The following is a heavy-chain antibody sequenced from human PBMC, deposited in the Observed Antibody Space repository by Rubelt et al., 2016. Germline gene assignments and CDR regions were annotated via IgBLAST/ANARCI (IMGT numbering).Heavy chain of an antibody. Sequence: QVQLQQWGAGLLKPSETLSLTCAVYGGSFSGYYWSWIRQPPGKGLEWIGEINHSGSTNYNPSLKRRVTISVDTSKNQFSLKLSSVTAADTAVYYCATGLPQIFDYWGQGTLVTVSS. CDR3: ATGLPQIFDY. J-gene: IGHJ4*02. D-gene: IGHD5/OR15-5a*01. V-gene: IGHV4-34*01. CDR1: GGSFSGYY. CDR2: INHSGST.